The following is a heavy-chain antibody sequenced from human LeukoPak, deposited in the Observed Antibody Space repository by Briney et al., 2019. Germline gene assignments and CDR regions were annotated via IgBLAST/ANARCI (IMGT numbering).Heavy chain of an antibody. CDR2: ISSSSSTI. D-gene: IGHD6-19*01. CDR1: GFTFSSYS. CDR3: ARRGPSVAGPYDY. J-gene: IGHJ4*02. Sequence: PGGSLRLSCAASGFTFSSYSMNWVRQAPGKGLEWVSYISSSSSTIYYADSVKGRFTISRDNAKNSLYLQMNSLRAEDTAVYYCARRGPSVAGPYDYWGQGTLVTVSS. V-gene: IGHV3-48*01.